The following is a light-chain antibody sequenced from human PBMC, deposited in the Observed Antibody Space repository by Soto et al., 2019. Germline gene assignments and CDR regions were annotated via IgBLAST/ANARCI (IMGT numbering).Light chain of an antibody. CDR1: SGHSNYD. CDR3: QTWGTDIAV. Sequence: QPVLTQSPSASASLGASVKLTCTLSSGHSNYDIAWHQLQPEKGPRFLMKTNSDGNHMKGDGIPDRFSGSISGAERYLTISSLQSEDEADYYCQTWGTDIAVFGGGTKLTVL. J-gene: IGLJ3*02. CDR2: TNSDGNH. V-gene: IGLV4-69*01.